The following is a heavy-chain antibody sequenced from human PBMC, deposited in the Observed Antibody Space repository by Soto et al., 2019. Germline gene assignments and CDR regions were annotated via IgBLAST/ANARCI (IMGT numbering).Heavy chain of an antibody. Sequence: SQTLSLTCAISGDSVSSNSAAWNWIRQSPSRGLEWLGRKYYRSKWYNDYAVSVKSRITINPDTSKNQCSLQLNSVTPEDTAVYYCAIDHYDFWSGYGSYYYGMDVWGQGTTVTVSS. CDR3: AIDHYDFWSGYGSYYYGMDV. D-gene: IGHD3-3*01. CDR1: GDSVSSNSAA. V-gene: IGHV6-1*01. J-gene: IGHJ6*02. CDR2: KYYRSKWYN.